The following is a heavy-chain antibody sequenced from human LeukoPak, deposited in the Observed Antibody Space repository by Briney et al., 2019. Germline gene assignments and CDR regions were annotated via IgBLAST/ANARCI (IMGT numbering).Heavy chain of an antibody. D-gene: IGHD3-16*01. Sequence: GGSLRLSCAASGFSFRSYSMDWVRQAPGKGLEWVSSITGSSSYISYADSVKGRFTISRDNAENSLFLQMNSLRPEDTAVYFCARERREGGDTFDSGARGPRVTVSS. CDR1: GFSFRSYS. J-gene: IGHJ4*02. CDR3: ARERREGGDTFDS. CDR2: ITGSSSYI. V-gene: IGHV3-21*01.